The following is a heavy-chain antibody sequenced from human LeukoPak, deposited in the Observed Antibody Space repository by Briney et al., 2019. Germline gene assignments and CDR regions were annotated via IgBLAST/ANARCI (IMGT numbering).Heavy chain of an antibody. CDR3: ARRPRYYYMDV. J-gene: IGHJ6*03. CDR2: IYHSGST. V-gene: IGHV4-38-2*02. D-gene: IGHD6-25*01. CDR1: GYSISSGYY. Sequence: PSETLSLTCTVSGYSISSGYYWGWIRQPPGKGLEWIGSIYHSGSTYYNPSLKSRVTISVDTSKNQFSLKLSSVTAADTAVYYCARRPRYYYMDVWGKGTTVTISS.